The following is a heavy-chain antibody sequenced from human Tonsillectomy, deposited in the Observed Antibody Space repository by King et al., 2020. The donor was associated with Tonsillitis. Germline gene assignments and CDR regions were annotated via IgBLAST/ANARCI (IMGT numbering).Heavy chain of an antibody. CDR1: GFTFDDYA. D-gene: IGHD1-1*01. V-gene: IGHV3-9*01. Sequence: VQLVESGGGLVQPGRSLRLSCAASGFTFDDYAMHWVRQAPGKGLEWVSGINWNSGSIGYADSVRGRFTISRDNAKNSLYLQVNSLRAEDTALYYCAKDMEATLLGACDIWGRGTMVTVSS. J-gene: IGHJ3*02. CDR3: AKDMEATLLGACDI. CDR2: INWNSGSI.